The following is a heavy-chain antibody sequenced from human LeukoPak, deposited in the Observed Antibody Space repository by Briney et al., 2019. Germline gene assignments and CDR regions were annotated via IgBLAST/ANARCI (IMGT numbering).Heavy chain of an antibody. CDR1: GGSFSGFY. J-gene: IGHJ4*02. D-gene: IGHD3-9*01. V-gene: IGHV4-34*01. Sequence: PSETLSLTCAVYGGSFSGFYWSWIRQPPGKRLEWIGEINHIGSTNYNPSLKSRVTISIDTSKSQFSLNLTSVTAADTASYFCARSAGYFPFWGQGTLVTVPS. CDR2: INHIGST. CDR3: ARSAGYFPF.